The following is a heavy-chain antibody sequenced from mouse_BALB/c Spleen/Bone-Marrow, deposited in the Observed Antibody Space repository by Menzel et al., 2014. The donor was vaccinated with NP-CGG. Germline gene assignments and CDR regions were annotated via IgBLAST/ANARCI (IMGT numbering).Heavy chain of an antibody. V-gene: IGHV4-1*02. CDR1: GFDFSRYW. D-gene: IGHD1-2*01. CDR3: ARPGYYGYQDV. J-gene: IGHJ1*01. CDR2: INPDSSTI. Sequence: EVKVEESGGGLVQPGGSLKLSCAASGFDFSRYWMTWVRQAPGKGLEWIGEINPDSSTINYTPSLKDKFIISRDNAKNALYLQMSKVRSEDTALYYCARPGYYGYQDVWGAGTTVTVSS.